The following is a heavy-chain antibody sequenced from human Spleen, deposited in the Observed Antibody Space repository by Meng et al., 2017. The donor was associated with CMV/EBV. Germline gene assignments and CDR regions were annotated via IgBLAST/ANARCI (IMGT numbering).Heavy chain of an antibody. V-gene: IGHV4-61*05. CDR2: IYYSGST. CDR1: GGSISSSSYY. CDR3: ARADPGVHAFDI. J-gene: IGHJ3*02. Sequence: SETLSLTCTVSGGSISSSSYYWGWIRQPPGKGLEWIGYIYYSGSTNYNPSLKSRVTISVDTSKNQFSLKLSSVTAADTAVYYCARADPGVHAFDIWGQGTMVTVSS. D-gene: IGHD3-10*01.